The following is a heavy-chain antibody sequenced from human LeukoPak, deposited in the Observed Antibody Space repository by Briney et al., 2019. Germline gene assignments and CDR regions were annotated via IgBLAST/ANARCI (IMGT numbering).Heavy chain of an antibody. CDR2: ISYDGSNK. Sequence: PGGSLRLSCAASGFTFSSYAMHWVRQAPGKGLEWVAVISYDGSNKYYADSVKGRFTISRDNSKNTLYLQMNSLRAEDTAEYYCARDRQYQLLYYFDYWGQGTLVTVSS. J-gene: IGHJ4*02. D-gene: IGHD2-2*01. CDR3: ARDRQYQLLYYFDY. V-gene: IGHV3-30*01. CDR1: GFTFSSYA.